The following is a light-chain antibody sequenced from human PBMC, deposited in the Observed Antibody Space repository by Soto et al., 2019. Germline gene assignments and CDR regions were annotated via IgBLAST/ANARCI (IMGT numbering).Light chain of an antibody. CDR2: EVS. V-gene: IGLV2-14*01. Sequence: QSALTQPASVSGSPGQSITISCTGSSSDVGYYNYVSWYQQHPGKAPKLMIYEVSNRPSGVYDRFSGSKSGNTASLTISGLQAEDEADYCCSSYTTSSTPGVFGRGTKLPVL. CDR3: SSYTTSSTPGV. J-gene: IGLJ3*02. CDR1: SSDVGYYNY.